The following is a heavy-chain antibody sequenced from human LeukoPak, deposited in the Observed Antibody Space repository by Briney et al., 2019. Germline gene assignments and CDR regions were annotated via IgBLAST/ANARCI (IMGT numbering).Heavy chain of an antibody. Sequence: SETLSLTCTVSGGSISSSSYYWGWIRQPPGKGLEWIGSIYYSGSTYYNPPLKSRVTISVDTSKNQFSLKLSSVTAADTAVYYCARGVRGDDRGNWFDPWGQGTLVTVSS. D-gene: IGHD3-10*01. CDR3: ARGVRGDDRGNWFDP. CDR1: GGSISSSSYY. V-gene: IGHV4-39*07. CDR2: IYYSGST. J-gene: IGHJ5*02.